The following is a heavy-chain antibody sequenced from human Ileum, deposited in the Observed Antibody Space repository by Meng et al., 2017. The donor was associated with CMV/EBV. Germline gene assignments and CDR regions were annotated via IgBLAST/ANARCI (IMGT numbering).Heavy chain of an antibody. CDR1: GAAISCYY. V-gene: IGHV4-4*07. CDR3: ARAAARGVPVDF. D-gene: IGHD3-10*01. J-gene: IGHJ4*02. Sequence: VHTQYAGPGMVKPLQTLSLPCTFFGAAISCYYWTWFRQPAGKGLEFIGRIHSSGNTDYNPSLMSRVTMSIDTSKNQLSLNLNSVTAADTAVYYCARAAARGVPVDFWGQGMLVTVSS. CDR2: IHSSGNT.